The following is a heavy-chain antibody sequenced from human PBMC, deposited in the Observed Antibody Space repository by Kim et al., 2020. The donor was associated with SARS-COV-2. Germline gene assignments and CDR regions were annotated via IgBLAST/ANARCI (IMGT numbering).Heavy chain of an antibody. V-gene: IGHV4-34*01. J-gene: IGHJ6*02. CDR3: ARVQLRYFDWLLSSYYGMDV. D-gene: IGHD3-9*01. Sequence: SETLSLTCAVYGGSFSGYYWSWIRQPPGKGLEWIGEINHSGSTNYNPSLKSRVTISVDTSKNQFSLKLSSVTAADTAVYYCARVQLRYFDWLLSSYYGMDVWGQGTTVTVSS. CDR1: GGSFSGYY. CDR2: INHSGST.